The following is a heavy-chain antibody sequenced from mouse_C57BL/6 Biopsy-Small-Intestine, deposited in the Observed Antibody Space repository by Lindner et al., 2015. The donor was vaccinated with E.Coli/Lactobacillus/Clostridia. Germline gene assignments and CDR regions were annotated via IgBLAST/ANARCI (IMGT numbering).Heavy chain of an antibody. CDR3: TKTLGAWFAY. CDR1: GFNIKDDY. D-gene: IGHD4-1*01. V-gene: IGHV14-4*01. Sequence: VQLQESGAELVRPGASVKLSCTASGFNIKDDYMHWVKQRPEQGLEWIGWIDPENGDTEYASKFQGKATITADTSSNAAYLQLSSLTSEDTAVYYCTKTLGAWFAYWGQGTLVTVSA. CDR2: IDPENGDT. J-gene: IGHJ3*01.